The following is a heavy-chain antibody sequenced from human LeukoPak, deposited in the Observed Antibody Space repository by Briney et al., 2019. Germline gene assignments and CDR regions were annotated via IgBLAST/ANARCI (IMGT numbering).Heavy chain of an antibody. CDR1: GFTVSSNY. CDR3: ARASGSSGYDHFDY. CDR2: IYSDAST. Sequence: GGSLRLSCAASGFTVSSNYMSWVRQAPGKGLEWVSIIYSDASTYYAASVKGRFTISRDTSKNPLSLKMNSLRAEDTAMYYCARASGSSGYDHFDYWGQGTLVTVSS. J-gene: IGHJ4*02. D-gene: IGHD5-12*01. V-gene: IGHV3-53*01.